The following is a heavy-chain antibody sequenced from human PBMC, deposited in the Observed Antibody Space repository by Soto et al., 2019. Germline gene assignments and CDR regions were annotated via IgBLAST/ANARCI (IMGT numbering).Heavy chain of an antibody. CDR1: GFTFSSYS. J-gene: IGHJ5*02. CDR2: ISSRSSYI. Sequence: PGGSLRLSCAASGFTFSSYSMNWVRQAPGKGLEWVSSISSRSSYIYYAESVKGRFTISRDNAKNSLYLQMNSLRAEDTAVYYFARPATYDFWSGYDNWFDPWGQGTLVTVSS. V-gene: IGHV3-21*01. D-gene: IGHD3-3*01. CDR3: ARPATYDFWSGYDNWFDP.